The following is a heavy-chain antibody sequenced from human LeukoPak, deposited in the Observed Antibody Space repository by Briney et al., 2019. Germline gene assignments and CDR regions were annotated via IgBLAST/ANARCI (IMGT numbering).Heavy chain of an antibody. V-gene: IGHV4-4*02. D-gene: IGHD1-26*01. CDR1: GGSISGTNW. Sequence: SGTLSLTCGVSGGSISGTNWCSWGRQPPGRGLEWIGEISLAGQTNHNPSLNGRVTMSLDKSSNQLSLHLTSVTAADTATYFCSRESGPFCPFGYWGQGTLVIVSS. CDR2: ISLAGQT. CDR3: SRESGPFCPFGY. J-gene: IGHJ4*02.